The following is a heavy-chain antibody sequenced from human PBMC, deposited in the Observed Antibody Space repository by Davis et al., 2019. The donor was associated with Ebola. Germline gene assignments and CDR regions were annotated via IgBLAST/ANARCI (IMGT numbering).Heavy chain of an antibody. Sequence: SETLSLTCTVSGGSISSYYWSWIRQPPGKGLEWIGYIYYSGSTNYNPPLKSRVTISVDTSKHQFSLKLSSVTAADTAVYYCAGIAAAGTHNGREMVTYYYGMDVWGQGTTVTVSS. CDR2: IYYSGST. CDR1: GGSISSYY. CDR3: AGIAAAGTHNGREMVTYYYGMDV. D-gene: IGHD6-13*01. J-gene: IGHJ6*02. V-gene: IGHV4-59*01.